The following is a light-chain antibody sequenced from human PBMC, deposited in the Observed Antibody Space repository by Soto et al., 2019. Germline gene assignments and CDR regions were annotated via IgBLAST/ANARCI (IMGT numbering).Light chain of an antibody. Sequence: QSVLTQPASVSGSPGQSTTISCTGTSSDVGTYNHISWYQQHPGKAPKLMIYDVSNRPSGVSNRFSGSKSGTTASLTISGLPAEDEADYYCSSHATGSTLIFGGGTKLTVL. J-gene: IGLJ2*01. CDR2: DVS. CDR3: SSHATGSTLI. CDR1: SSDVGTYNH. V-gene: IGLV2-14*03.